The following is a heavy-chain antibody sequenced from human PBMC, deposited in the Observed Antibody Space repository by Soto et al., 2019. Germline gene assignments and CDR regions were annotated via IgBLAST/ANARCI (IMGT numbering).Heavy chain of an antibody. V-gene: IGHV3-30-3*01. CDR1: EFTFSSYA. CDR2: ISYDGNNK. CDR3: ARDREAYSGFDYPAY. Sequence: QVQLVESGGGVVQPGRSLRLSCAASEFTFSSYAMHWVRHVPGKGLEWVALISYDGNNKYYAVSVRGRFTISRDNSEKTLYLQMNSLRPEDTAVYYCARDREAYSGFDYPAYWGQGTLVTVSS. J-gene: IGHJ4*02. D-gene: IGHD5-12*01.